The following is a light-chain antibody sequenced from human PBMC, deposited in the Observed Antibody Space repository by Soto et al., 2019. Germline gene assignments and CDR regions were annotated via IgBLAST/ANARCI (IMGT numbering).Light chain of an antibody. CDR3: QTWGTGIRV. V-gene: IGLV4-69*01. Sequence: QLVLTQSPSASASLGASVKLTCTLSSGHSSSAIAWHQQQPEKGPRYLMKLNSDGSHTKGDGIPDRFSGSGSGAERYLTISVLQSEDEADYYCQTWGTGIRVFGGGTKLTVL. J-gene: IGLJ3*02. CDR2: LNSDGSH. CDR1: SGHSSSA.